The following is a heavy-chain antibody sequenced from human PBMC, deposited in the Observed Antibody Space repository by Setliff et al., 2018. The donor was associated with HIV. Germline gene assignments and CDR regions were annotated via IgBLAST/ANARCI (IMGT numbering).Heavy chain of an antibody. D-gene: IGHD1-26*01. CDR3: ATRRGGYSGSEFWFDP. J-gene: IGHJ5*02. CDR2: IVPIFGTV. CDR1: GGTFSSYT. Sequence: SVKVSCKTSGGTFSSYTMTWVRLAPGQGLEWMGGIVPIFGTVNYAQKFQGRLTITADESTSTVFMQLSSLRSEDTAVYYCATRRGGYSGSEFWFDPWGQGTLVTVSS. V-gene: IGHV1-69*13.